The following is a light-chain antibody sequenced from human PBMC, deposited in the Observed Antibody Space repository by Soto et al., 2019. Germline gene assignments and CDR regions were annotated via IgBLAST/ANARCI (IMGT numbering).Light chain of an antibody. CDR2: AAS. Sequence: DVQMTQSPSALAGSVGDRFTITCRASQTISSWLAWYQQKXGKVPKLLIYAASTLQSGVPSRFSGSGSGTDFTLTISSLQPEDFETYYCLLDFSYFWAFGQGTKVDIK. CDR3: LLDFSYFWA. V-gene: IGKV1-5*03. CDR1: QTISSW. J-gene: IGKJ1*01.